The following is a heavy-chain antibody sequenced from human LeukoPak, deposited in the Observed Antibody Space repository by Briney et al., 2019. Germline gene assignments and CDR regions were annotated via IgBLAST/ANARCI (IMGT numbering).Heavy chain of an antibody. Sequence: GASAKVSCKASGYTSTSYDINWVRQATGQGLEWMGWMNPNSGNTGYAQKFQGRVTMTRNTSISTAYMELSSLRSEDTAVYYCARVGSSSWYVSFYYYYGMDVWGQGTTVTVSS. CDR2: MNPNSGNT. V-gene: IGHV1-8*01. J-gene: IGHJ6*02. CDR3: ARVGSSSWYVSFYYYYGMDV. D-gene: IGHD6-13*01. CDR1: GYTSTSYD.